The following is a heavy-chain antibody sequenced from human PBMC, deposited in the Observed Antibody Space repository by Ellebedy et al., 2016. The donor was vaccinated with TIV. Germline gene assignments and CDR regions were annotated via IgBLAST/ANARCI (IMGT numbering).Heavy chain of an antibody. J-gene: IGHJ5*02. CDR1: GFTLTNYW. V-gene: IGHV3-74*01. CDR3: ARDSPLENWFDP. Sequence: GGSLRLSCAASGFTLTNYWMHWVRQAPGKGLVWVSSLNSDGSTIRYADSVQGRFSISRDNAKNSLYLQMNSLRAEDTAVYYCARDSPLENWFDPWGQGTLVTVSS. CDR2: LNSDGSTI.